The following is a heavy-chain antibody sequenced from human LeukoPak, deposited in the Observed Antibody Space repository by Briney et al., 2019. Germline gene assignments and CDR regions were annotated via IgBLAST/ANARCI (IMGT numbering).Heavy chain of an antibody. CDR1: GFTVSSNY. V-gene: IGHV3-53*01. Sequence: PGGSLRLSCAASGFTVSSNYMSWVRQAPGRGLEWVSVIYSGGSTYYADSVKGRFTISRDNSKNTLYLQMNSLRTEDTAVYYCAREGIAAAGTLGTYYYYYYMDVWGKGTTVTVSS. J-gene: IGHJ6*03. CDR2: IYSGGST. D-gene: IGHD6-13*01. CDR3: AREGIAAAGTLGTYYYYYYMDV.